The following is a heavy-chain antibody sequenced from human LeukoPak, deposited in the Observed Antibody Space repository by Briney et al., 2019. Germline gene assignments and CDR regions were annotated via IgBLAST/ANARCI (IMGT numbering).Heavy chain of an antibody. CDR2: INPNSGGT. J-gene: IGHJ4*02. Sequence: GASVKVSCKASGYTFTGYYMHWVRQAPGQGLEWMGWINPNSGGTNYAQKFQGRVNMTRDTSISTAYMELSRLRSDDTAVYYCARDSGYDWGTDYWGQGTLVTVSS. V-gene: IGHV1-2*02. CDR1: GYTFTGYY. CDR3: ARDSGYDWGTDY. D-gene: IGHD5-12*01.